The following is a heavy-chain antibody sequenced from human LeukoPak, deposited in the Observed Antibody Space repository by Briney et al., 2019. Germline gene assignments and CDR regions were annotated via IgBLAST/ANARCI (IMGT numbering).Heavy chain of an antibody. CDR1: GGSISSGGYY. CDR2: IYHSGST. Sequence: SSETLSLTCTVSGGSISSGGYYWSWLRQPPGKGLEWIGYIYHSGSTYYNPSLKSRVTISVDRSKNQFSLKLSSVTAADTAVYYCARGFVVVPAAINRLDYWGQGTLVTVSS. D-gene: IGHD2-2*01. CDR3: ARGFVVVPAAINRLDY. J-gene: IGHJ4*02. V-gene: IGHV4-30-2*01.